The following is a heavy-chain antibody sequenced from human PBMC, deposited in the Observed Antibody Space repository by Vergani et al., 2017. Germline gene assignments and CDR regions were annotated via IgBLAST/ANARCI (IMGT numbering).Heavy chain of an antibody. V-gene: IGHV3-33*06. CDR3: AKDLDFWSGYYEGGFDY. D-gene: IGHD3-3*01. CDR2: LWYDGITK. J-gene: IGHJ4*02. Sequence: VQLLESGGGLVQPGGSLRLSCAASGFTFSGYGMHWVRQAPGRRLEGVAGLWYDGITKYYAESVRGRVSISRDNSKNTLYLQMNSLRAEDTAVYYCAKDLDFWSGYYEGGFDYWGQGTLVTVSS. CDR1: GFTFSGYG.